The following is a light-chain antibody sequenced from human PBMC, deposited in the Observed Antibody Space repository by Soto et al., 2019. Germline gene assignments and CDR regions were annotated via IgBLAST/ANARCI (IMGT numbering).Light chain of an antibody. Sequence: EIVLTQSPGTLSLSTGERATLSCRASQSVSSSYLAWYQQKPGQAPRLLIYGASSRATGIPDRFSGSGSRTDFTLTISRLEPEDFAVDYCQQYGSSPLTFGGGTKVEIK. CDR1: QSVSSSY. V-gene: IGKV3-20*01. CDR2: GAS. J-gene: IGKJ4*01. CDR3: QQYGSSPLT.